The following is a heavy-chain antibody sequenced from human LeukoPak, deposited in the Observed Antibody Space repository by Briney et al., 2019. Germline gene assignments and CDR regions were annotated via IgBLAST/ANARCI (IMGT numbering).Heavy chain of an antibody. V-gene: IGHV3-23*01. J-gene: IGHJ4*02. Sequence: AGGSLRLSCAASGFTFNTYAIYWVRQAPGKGLEWVSGICGSGGCTYYADSVKGRFTISRDNSVNTVYLQMNSLTADDTAVYYCAKTTVGYSSGRYPGWPADCWGQGTLVTVSS. D-gene: IGHD6-19*01. CDR3: AKTTVGYSSGRYPGWPADC. CDR2: ICGSGGCT. CDR1: GFTFNTYA.